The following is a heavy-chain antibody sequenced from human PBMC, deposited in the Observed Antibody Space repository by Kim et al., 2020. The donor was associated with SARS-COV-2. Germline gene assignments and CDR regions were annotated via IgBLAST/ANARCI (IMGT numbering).Heavy chain of an antibody. J-gene: IGHJ4*02. CDR3: ASSGYDYYFDY. D-gene: IGHD5-12*01. CDR2: T. V-gene: IGHV4-4*09. Sequence: TKHNPSLTGRVTLSVDTSKNQFSLKLSSVTAADTAVYYCASSGYDYYFDYWGQGTLVTVSS.